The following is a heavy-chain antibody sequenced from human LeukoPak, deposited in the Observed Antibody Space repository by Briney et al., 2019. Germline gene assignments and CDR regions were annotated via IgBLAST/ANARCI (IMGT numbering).Heavy chain of an antibody. J-gene: IGHJ4*02. V-gene: IGHV3-21*01. Sequence: GGSLRLSCAASGFTFSSYSMSWVRQAPGKGLEWASSISSSSSYIYYADSVKGRFTISRDNAKNSLYLQMNSPRAEDTAVYFCARDLLYYDSSAGDYWGQGTLVTVSS. CDR3: ARDLLYYDSSAGDY. CDR2: ISSSSSYI. D-gene: IGHD3-22*01. CDR1: GFTFSSYS.